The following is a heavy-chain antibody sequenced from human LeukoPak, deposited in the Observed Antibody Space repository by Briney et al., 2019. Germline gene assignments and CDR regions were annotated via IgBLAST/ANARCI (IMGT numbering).Heavy chain of an antibody. V-gene: IGHV4-39*01. CDR1: GGSISSSSYY. CDR3: ASHGGGGLDN. CDR2: IYYSGST. J-gene: IGHJ4*02. D-gene: IGHD2-15*01. Sequence: SETLSLTCTVSGGSISSSSYYWGWIRQPPGTGLEWIGSIYYSGSTYYNPSLKSRVTISVDTSKNQFSLKLSSVTAANRAGYYGASHGGGGLDNGGQGTRATGAS.